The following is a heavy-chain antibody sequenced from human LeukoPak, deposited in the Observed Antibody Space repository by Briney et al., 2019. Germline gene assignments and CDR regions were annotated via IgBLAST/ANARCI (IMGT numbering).Heavy chain of an antibody. Sequence: SETLSLTCAVYGGSFSGYYWSWIRQPPGKGLEWIGEINHSGSTNYNPSLKSRVTISVDTSKNQFSLKLSSVTAADTAVYYCARRGRGRPEYWGQGTLVTVSS. J-gene: IGHJ4*02. V-gene: IGHV4-34*01. D-gene: IGHD1-14*01. CDR3: ARRGRGRPEY. CDR2: INHSGST. CDR1: GGSFSGYY.